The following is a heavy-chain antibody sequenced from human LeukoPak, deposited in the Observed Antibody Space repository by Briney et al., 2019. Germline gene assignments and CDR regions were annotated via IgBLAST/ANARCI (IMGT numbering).Heavy chain of an antibody. D-gene: IGHD6-19*01. J-gene: IGHJ4*02. Sequence: ASVKVSCKASGYTFTNYFIHWVRQAPGQALEWMAWINPNTGATNYAQKFQGRVTMTRDTSISTAYMELSRLRSDDTAVYYCARSVADIAVASEEFDYWGQGTLVTVSS. CDR3: ARSVADIAVASEEFDY. CDR1: GYTFTNYF. CDR2: INPNTGAT. V-gene: IGHV1-2*02.